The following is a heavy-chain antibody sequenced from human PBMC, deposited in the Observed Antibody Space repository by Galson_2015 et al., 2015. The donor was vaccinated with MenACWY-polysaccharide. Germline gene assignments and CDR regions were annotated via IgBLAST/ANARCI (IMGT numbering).Heavy chain of an antibody. J-gene: IGHJ6*02. CDR3: ARGLLGLGV. CDR2: IKKDGSEK. CDR1: GLTFSNWG. Sequence: SLRLSCAASGLTFSNWGMTWVRQSPGKGLEWVASIKKDGSEKYYGDSVKGRFTISRDNSKDSLYLQMNSLRAEDTAVYFCARGLLGLGVWGQGTTVTVSS. V-gene: IGHV3-7*01.